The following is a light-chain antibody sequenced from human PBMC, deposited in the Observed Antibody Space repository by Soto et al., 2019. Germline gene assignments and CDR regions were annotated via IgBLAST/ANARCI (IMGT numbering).Light chain of an antibody. CDR1: NSNIGNNY. J-gene: IGLJ1*01. V-gene: IGLV1-51*02. CDR3: GAWDNSLSAYV. Sequence: QSVFTQPPSVSAAPGQKVTISCSGRNSNIGNNYVSWYQQFPGTAPKLLIYENTKRPSGIPDRFSGSKSGTSATLDITGLQTGDEADYCCGAWDNSLSAYVFGPGTKLTVL. CDR2: ENT.